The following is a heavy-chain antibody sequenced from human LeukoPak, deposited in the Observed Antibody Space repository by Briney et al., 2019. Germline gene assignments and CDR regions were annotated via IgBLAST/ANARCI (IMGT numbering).Heavy chain of an antibody. CDR2: INPSGGST. CDR3: ARDLGYGDPGVAYYFDY. CDR1: GYTFTSYY. D-gene: IGHD4-17*01. Sequence: ASVKVSCKASGYTFTSYYMHWVRQAPGQGLEWMGIINPSGGSTSYAQKFQGRVTMTRDTSTSTVYMELSSLRSEDTAVYYCARDLGYGDPGVAYYFDYWGQGTLVTVPS. J-gene: IGHJ4*02. V-gene: IGHV1-46*01.